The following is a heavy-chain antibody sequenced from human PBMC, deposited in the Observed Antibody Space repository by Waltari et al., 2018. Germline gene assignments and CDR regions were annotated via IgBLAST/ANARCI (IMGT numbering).Heavy chain of an antibody. CDR1: GGSISSSSYY. CDR3: ARPLQRRGVYFDY. V-gene: IGHV4-39*01. CDR2: IYYSGST. D-gene: IGHD3-10*01. Sequence: QLQLQESGPGLVKPSETLSLTCTVSGGSISSSSYYWGWIRQPPGKGLEWIGSIYYSGSTYYNPSLKSRVTISVDTSKNQFSLKLSSVTAADTAVYYCARPLQRRGVYFDYWGQGTLVTVSS. J-gene: IGHJ4*02.